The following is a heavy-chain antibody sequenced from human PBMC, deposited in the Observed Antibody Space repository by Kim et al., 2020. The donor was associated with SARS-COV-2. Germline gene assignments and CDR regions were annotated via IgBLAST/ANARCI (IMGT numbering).Heavy chain of an antibody. D-gene: IGHD3-3*01. J-gene: IGHJ6*02. V-gene: IGHV1-69*13. CDR2: IIPIFGTA. CDR1: GGTFSSYA. Sequence: SVKVSCKASGGTFSSYAISWVRQAPGQGLEWMGGIIPIFGTANYAQKFQGRVTITADESTSTAYMELSSLRSEDTAVYYCARDPNYYDFWSGYGVIGGMDVWGQGTTVTVSS. CDR3: ARDPNYYDFWSGYGVIGGMDV.